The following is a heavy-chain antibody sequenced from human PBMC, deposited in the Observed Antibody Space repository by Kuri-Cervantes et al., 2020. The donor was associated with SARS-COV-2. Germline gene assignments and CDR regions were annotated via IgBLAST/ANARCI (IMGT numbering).Heavy chain of an antibody. CDR1: GGSISSGSYY. V-gene: IGHV4-61*09. D-gene: IGHD3-22*01. CDR2: IYTSGST. CDR3: ARLTPADWVITIADWYFDL. J-gene: IGHJ2*01. Sequence: SETLYLTCTVSGGSISSGSYYWSWIRQPAGKGLEWIGYIYTSGSTNYNPSLKSRVTISVDTSKNQFSLKLSSVTAADTAVYYCARLTPADWVITIADWYFDLWGRGTLVTVSS.